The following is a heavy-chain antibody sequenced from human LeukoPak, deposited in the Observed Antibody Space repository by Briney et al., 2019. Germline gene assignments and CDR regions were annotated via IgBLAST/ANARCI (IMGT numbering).Heavy chain of an antibody. Sequence: ASVKVSCKVSGYTLTELSMHWVRQAPGKGLEWMGGFDPEDGETIYAQKFQGRVTMTEDTSTDTAYMELSSLRSEDTAVYYCATCRYYYGSGSYSIQGFDPWGQGTLVTVSS. D-gene: IGHD3-10*01. CDR3: ATCRYYYGSGSYSIQGFDP. CDR2: FDPEDGET. CDR1: GYTLTELS. J-gene: IGHJ5*02. V-gene: IGHV1-24*01.